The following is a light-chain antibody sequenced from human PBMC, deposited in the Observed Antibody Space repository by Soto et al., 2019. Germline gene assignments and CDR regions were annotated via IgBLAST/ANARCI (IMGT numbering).Light chain of an antibody. V-gene: IGLV1-44*01. CDR3: SAWDDSLNAVL. CDR1: TSNIGSQT. CDR2: TNN. J-gene: IGLJ2*01. Sequence: QSVLTQPPSASGTPGQRVTISCSGSTSNIGSQTVNWYQQLPGAAPNLLIYTNNQRPSGVPDRFSGSKSGTSASLAISGLQSEDEADYFCSAWDDSLNAVLFGGGTKLTVL.